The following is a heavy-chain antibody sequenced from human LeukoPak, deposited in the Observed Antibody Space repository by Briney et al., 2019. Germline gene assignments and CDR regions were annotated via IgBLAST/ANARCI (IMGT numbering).Heavy chain of an antibody. V-gene: IGHV1-2*02. CDR1: GYTFTGYY. J-gene: IGHJ5*02. CDR2: INPNSGGT. Sequence: GASVKVSCKASGYTFTGYYMHWVRQAPGQGLEWMGWINPNSGGTNYAQKFQGRVTMTRDRSISTAYMELSRLRSDDTAVYYCARAKILTGYYVAAADTWGQGTLVTVSS. CDR3: ARAKILTGYYVAAADT. D-gene: IGHD3-9*01.